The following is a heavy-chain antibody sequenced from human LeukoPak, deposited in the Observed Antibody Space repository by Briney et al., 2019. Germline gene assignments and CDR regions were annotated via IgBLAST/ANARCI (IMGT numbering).Heavy chain of an antibody. J-gene: IGHJ6*03. Sequence: AETLSLTCTVSGGSISDYYWSWIRQPPGKGLEWIGYIYYSGSTTYNPSLKSRVTMSVDTSKNQFSLKLSSVTAADTAVYYCARGDFCSSTSCYLRPMDVWGKGTTVTVSS. D-gene: IGHD2-2*01. CDR2: IYYSGST. CDR1: GGSISDYY. CDR3: ARGDFCSSTSCYLRPMDV. V-gene: IGHV4-59*01.